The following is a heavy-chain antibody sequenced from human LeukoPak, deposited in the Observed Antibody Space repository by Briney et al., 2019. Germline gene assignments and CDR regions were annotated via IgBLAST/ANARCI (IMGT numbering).Heavy chain of an antibody. Sequence: PGGSLRLSCAASGFTFSDYYMNWIRQAPGKGLEWVSYISGSSTFTNYADSVKGRFTISRDNAKNSLYLRMNSLRAEDTAVYYCVRDQKPGWYPDYWGQGTLVTVSS. CDR2: ISGSSTFT. CDR3: VRDQKPGWYPDY. V-gene: IGHV3-11*06. CDR1: GFTFSDYY. D-gene: IGHD6-19*01. J-gene: IGHJ4*02.